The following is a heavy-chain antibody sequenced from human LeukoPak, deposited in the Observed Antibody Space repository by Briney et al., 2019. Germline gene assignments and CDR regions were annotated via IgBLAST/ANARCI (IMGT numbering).Heavy chain of an antibody. CDR1: GYTFTGYY. CDR3: ARAPGGREGWFDP. D-gene: IGHD3-10*01. Sequence: ASVKVSCKASGYTFTGYYMHWVRQAPGQGLEWMGWINPNSGGTNYAQKFQGWVTMTRDTSISTAYMELSRLRSDDTAVYYCARAPGGREGWFDPWGQGTLVTVSS. V-gene: IGHV1-2*04. J-gene: IGHJ5*02. CDR2: INPNSGGT.